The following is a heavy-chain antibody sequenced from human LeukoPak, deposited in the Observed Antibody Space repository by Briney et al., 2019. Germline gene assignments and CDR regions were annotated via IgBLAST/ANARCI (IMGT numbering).Heavy chain of an antibody. Sequence: VASVKVSCKASGYTFTGYYMHWVRQAPGQGLEWMGWINPNSGGTNYAQKFQGRVTMTRDTSISTAYMELSRLRSDDTAVYYCAKMNRMTTVTTDYYYGMDVWGQGTTVTVSS. J-gene: IGHJ6*02. D-gene: IGHD4-17*01. CDR1: GYTFTGYY. CDR2: INPNSGGT. CDR3: AKMNRMTTVTTDYYYGMDV. V-gene: IGHV1-2*02.